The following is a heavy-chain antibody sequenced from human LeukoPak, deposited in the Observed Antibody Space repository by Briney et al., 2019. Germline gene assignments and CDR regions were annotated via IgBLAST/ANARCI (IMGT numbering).Heavy chain of an antibody. D-gene: IGHD2-21*01. Sequence: SETLSLTCNVSGGSISTTTNSWGWAWIRQRPTKGLEWIGSIYYGGSPYYTSSLKSRVTISVDTSKNQFSLKLSSVTAADTAVYYCARAPQRSYQHNWFDPWGQGTLVTVSS. CDR3: ARAPQRSYQHNWFDP. CDR1: GGSISTTTNS. CDR2: IYYGGSP. V-gene: IGHV4-39*07. J-gene: IGHJ5*02.